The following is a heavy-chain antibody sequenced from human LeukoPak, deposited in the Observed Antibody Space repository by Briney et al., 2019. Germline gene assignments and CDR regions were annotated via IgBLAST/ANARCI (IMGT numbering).Heavy chain of an antibody. D-gene: IGHD3-22*01. CDR3: ARDQSQGYYYDSSGYYSSSFAEYFQH. CDR1: GFTFSSYW. Sequence: AGSLRLSCAPSGFTFSSYWMSWVRQPPGKGLEWVAYIKQDGSEKYYVDSVKGRFTISRDNAKNSLYLQMNSLRAEDTAVYYCARDQSQGYYYDSSGYYSSSFAEYFQHWGQGTLVTVSS. J-gene: IGHJ1*01. CDR2: IKQDGSEK. V-gene: IGHV3-7*01.